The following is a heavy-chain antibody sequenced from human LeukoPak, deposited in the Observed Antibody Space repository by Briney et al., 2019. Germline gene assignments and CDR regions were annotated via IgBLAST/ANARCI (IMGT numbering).Heavy chain of an antibody. D-gene: IGHD1-26*01. V-gene: IGHV3-53*01. CDR3: ARGSRHIVGATPPHFDY. CDR1: GFTVSSNY. CDR2: IYSGGST. J-gene: IGHJ4*02. Sequence: GGSLRLSCAASGFTVSSNYMSWVRQAPGKGLEWVSVIYSGGSTYYADSVKGRFTISRDNSKNTLYLQMNSLRAEDTAVYYCARGSRHIVGATPPHFDYWGQGTLVTVSS.